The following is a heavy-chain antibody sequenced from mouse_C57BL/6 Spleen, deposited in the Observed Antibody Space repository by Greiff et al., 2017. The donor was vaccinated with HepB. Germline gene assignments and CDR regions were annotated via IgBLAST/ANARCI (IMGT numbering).Heavy chain of an antibody. V-gene: IGHV1-64*01. CDR1: GYTFTSYW. CDR3: ARTYGSSDWYFDV. J-gene: IGHJ1*03. CDR2: IHPNSGST. Sequence: QVHVKQPGAELVKPGASVKLSCKASGYTFTSYWMHWVKQRPGQGLEWIGMIHPNSGSTNYNEKFKSKATLTVDKSSSTAYMQISSLTSEDSAVYYCARTYGSSDWYFDVWGTGTTVTVSS. D-gene: IGHD1-1*01.